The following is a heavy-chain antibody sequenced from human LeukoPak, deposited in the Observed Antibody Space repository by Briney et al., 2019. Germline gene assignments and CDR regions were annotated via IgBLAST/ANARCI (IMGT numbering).Heavy chain of an antibody. CDR2: ISYDGSNK. D-gene: IGHD3-10*01. Sequence: GRSLRLSCAASGFTFSSYGMHWVRQAPGKGLEWVAVISYDGSNKYYADSVKGRFTISRDNSKNTLYLQMNSLRAEDTAVYYCAREPADVRRGTLTFDYWGQGTLVTVSS. V-gene: IGHV3-30*03. J-gene: IGHJ4*02. CDR3: AREPADVRRGTLTFDY. CDR1: GFTFSSYG.